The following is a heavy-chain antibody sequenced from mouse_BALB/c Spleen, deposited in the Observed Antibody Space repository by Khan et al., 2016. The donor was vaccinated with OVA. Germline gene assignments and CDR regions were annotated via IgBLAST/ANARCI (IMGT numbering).Heavy chain of an antibody. J-gene: IGHJ2*01. D-gene: IGHD2-3*01. V-gene: IGHV5-17*02. CDR1: GFTFSGFG. CDR2: ISDGSNTI. CDR3: ARTGYYYFDY. Sequence: EVELVESGGGLVQTGGSRKLSCAASGFTFSGFGMHWVRQAPEKGLEWVAYISDGSNTIYYADTVKGRFTISRDNPKNTLFLQMTRLRSEDTAMYYCARTGYYYFDYWGQGTTLTVSS.